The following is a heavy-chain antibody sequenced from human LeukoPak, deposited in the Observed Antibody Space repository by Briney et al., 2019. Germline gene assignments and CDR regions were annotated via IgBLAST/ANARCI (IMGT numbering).Heavy chain of an antibody. D-gene: IGHD1-26*01. V-gene: IGHV4-34*01. J-gene: IGHJ4*02. Sequence: SETLSLTCAVYGGSFSGYYWSWIRQPPGKGLEWIGEINHSGSTNYNPSLKSRVTISVDTSRNQFSLKLSSVTAADTAVYYCARGLWEQGSFDYWGQGTLATVSS. CDR2: INHSGST. CDR1: GGSFSGYY. CDR3: ARGLWEQGSFDY.